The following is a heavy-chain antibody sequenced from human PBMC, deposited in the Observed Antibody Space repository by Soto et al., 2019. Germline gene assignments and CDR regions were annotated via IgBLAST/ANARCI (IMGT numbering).Heavy chain of an antibody. CDR3: AKRHYGLHFDY. Sequence: EVRLLESGGGLVQPGGSLRLSCAASGFTFSNYAMSWVRQAPGKGLEWVSVISGSGDSTNYADSVKGRFTISRDNSKNTLYLQMNSLRAEDTAVYYCAKRHYGLHFDYWGQGTLVTVSS. V-gene: IGHV3-23*01. J-gene: IGHJ4*02. D-gene: IGHD4-17*01. CDR2: ISGSGDST. CDR1: GFTFSNYA.